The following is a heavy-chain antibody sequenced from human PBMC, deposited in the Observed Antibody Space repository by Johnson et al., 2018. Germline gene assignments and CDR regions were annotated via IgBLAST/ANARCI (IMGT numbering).Heavy chain of an antibody. D-gene: IGHD3-10*01. Sequence: QVRLQESGPGLVKPSQTLSLSCTVSGGSISNGGYYWSWVRHHPGKGLEWIGYISEGGITDYNPSLESRVSISVDTSKNQFSLKLSSMTAADPAVYYCARDLGGNYYGSGIMDVWGQGTTVIVSS. J-gene: IGHJ6*02. CDR1: GGSISNGGYY. V-gene: IGHV4-31*03. CDR2: ISEGGIT. CDR3: ARDLGGNYYGSGIMDV.